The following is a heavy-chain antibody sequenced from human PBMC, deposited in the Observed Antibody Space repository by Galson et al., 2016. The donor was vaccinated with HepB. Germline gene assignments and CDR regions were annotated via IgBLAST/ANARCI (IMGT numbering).Heavy chain of an antibody. CDR1: GFTFINAW. D-gene: IGHD5-24*01. J-gene: IGHJ3*02. CDR2: IKSKTDGVTT. Sequence: SLRLSCAASGFTFINAWMTWVRQAPGKGLEWVGRIKSKTDGVTTDYGAPVRGRFTISRDDSKNTVYLRMNRLKSEDTAVYYCTTGLEKWLQFDAFDIWGQGTMVTVSS. V-gene: IGHV3-15*01. CDR3: TTGLEKWLQFDAFDI.